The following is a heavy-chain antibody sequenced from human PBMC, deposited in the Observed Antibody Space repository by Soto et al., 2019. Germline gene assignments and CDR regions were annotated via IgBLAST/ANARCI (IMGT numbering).Heavy chain of an antibody. V-gene: IGHV3-30*18. CDR1: GFTFSSYG. CDR2: ISYDGSNK. D-gene: IGHD6-19*01. CDR3: AKDKGIAVAASGAFDI. J-gene: IGHJ3*02. Sequence: QVQLVESGGGVVQPGRSLRLSCAASGFTFSSYGMHWVRQAPGKGLEWVAVISYDGSNKYYADSVKGRFTISRDNSKNTLYLQMNSLRAEDTAVYYCAKDKGIAVAASGAFDICGQGTMVTVSS.